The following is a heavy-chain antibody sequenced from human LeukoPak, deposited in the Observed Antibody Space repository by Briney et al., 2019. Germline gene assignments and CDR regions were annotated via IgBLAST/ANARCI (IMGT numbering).Heavy chain of an antibody. V-gene: IGHV3-66*02. CDR1: GFTVTSSY. D-gene: IGHD6-13*01. CDR3: ARAFVTAAGFFDT. Sequence: GGSLRLSCAASGFTVTSSYMRWVRQAPGKGLEWVSVIYSGGDTQYAGSVKGRFTISRDNSVNTLYLQMNSLRTEDTAVYYCARAFVTAAGFFDTWGQGTLVTVSS. CDR2: IYSGGDT. J-gene: IGHJ4*02.